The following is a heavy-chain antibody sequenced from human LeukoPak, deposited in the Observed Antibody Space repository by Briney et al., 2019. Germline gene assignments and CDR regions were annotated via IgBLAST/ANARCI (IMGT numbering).Heavy chain of an antibody. V-gene: IGHV1-2*02. CDR3: ARNHIASFDY. CDR1: GYSFTGYY. CDR2: INPNSGDA. D-gene: IGHD6-13*01. J-gene: IGHJ4*02. Sequence: VASVKVSCKASGYSFTGYYMHWVRQAPGQGLEWMGWINPNSGDANYTQKFQGRVTMTRDTSISTAYMELSSLRSDDTAVYYCARNHIASFDYWGQGTLVTVSS.